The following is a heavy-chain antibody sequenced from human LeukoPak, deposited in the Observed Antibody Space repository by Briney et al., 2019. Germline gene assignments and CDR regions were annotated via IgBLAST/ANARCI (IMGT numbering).Heavy chain of an antibody. V-gene: IGHV1-8*03. D-gene: IGHD3-10*01. Sequence: ASVKVSCKASGYTFTSYDINWVRQATGQGLEWMGWMNPNSGNTGYAQKFQGRVTITRNTSISTAYMELSSLRSDDTAVYYCARAPRITMVRGDRNYFDYWGQGTLVTVSS. CDR3: ARAPRITMVRGDRNYFDY. J-gene: IGHJ4*02. CDR2: MNPNSGNT. CDR1: GYTFTSYD.